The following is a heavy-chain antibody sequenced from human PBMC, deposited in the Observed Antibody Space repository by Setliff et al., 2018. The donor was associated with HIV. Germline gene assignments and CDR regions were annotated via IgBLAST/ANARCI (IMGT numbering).Heavy chain of an antibody. CDR2: IYDSGST. Sequence: SETLSLTCIVSGGSISSSSHYWGWIRQPPGKGMEWIGFIYDSGSTNYNPSLESRVTISVDTSKNQFSLKLNSVTATDTAVYYCARVIYSYYDSTGYSCYFDYWGQGTLVTVSS. D-gene: IGHD3-22*01. V-gene: IGHV4-61*05. CDR1: GGSISSSSHY. CDR3: ARVIYSYYDSTGYSCYFDY. J-gene: IGHJ4*02.